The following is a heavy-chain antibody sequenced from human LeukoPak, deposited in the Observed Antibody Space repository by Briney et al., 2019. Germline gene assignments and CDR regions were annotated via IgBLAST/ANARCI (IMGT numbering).Heavy chain of an antibody. CDR1: GGSISSYY. CDR3: ARRASSGWYVDY. V-gene: IGHV4-59*08. J-gene: IGHJ4*02. Sequence: SETLSLTCTVPGGSISSYYWSWIRQPPGKGLEWIAYIYYSGSTNYNPSLKSRVTISVDTSKNQFSLKLSSVTAADTAVYYCARRASSGWYVDYWGQGTLVTVSS. D-gene: IGHD6-19*01. CDR2: IYYSGST.